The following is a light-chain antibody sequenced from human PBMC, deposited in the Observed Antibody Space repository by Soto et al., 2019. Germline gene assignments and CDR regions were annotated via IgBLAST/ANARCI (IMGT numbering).Light chain of an antibody. CDR2: EVS. Sequence: QSALTQPLSASGSPGQSVTISCTGTSSDVGGYNYVSWYQQHPGKAPKLMIYEVSKRPSGVPDRFSGSKSGNTASLTVSGLQAEDEADYYCSSYVGTNSYVFGTGTKVTVL. J-gene: IGLJ1*01. V-gene: IGLV2-8*01. CDR1: SSDVGGYNY. CDR3: SSYVGTNSYV.